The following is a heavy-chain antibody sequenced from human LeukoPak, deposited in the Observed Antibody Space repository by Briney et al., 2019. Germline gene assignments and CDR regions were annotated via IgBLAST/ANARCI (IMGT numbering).Heavy chain of an antibody. CDR2: MSGTGDKT. V-gene: IGHV3-23*01. CDR3: ARDSGRFYIDY. D-gene: IGHD1-26*01. J-gene: IGHJ4*02. CDR1: RFTFSGYV. Sequence: GGSLRLSCAASRFTFSGYVMSWVRQAPGKGLECVSAMSGTGDKTYYADSVKGRFTISRDNAKNSLYLQINSLRADDTAIYYCARDSGRFYIDYWGQGTLVTVSS.